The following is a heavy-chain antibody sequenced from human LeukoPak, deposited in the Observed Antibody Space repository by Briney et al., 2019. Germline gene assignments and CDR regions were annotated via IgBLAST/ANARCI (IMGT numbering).Heavy chain of an antibody. Sequence: GGSLRLSCAASGFTFRSYEMNWVRQAPGKGLEWVSYISSSGTYIYYADSVKGRFTISRDNARNSLYLQMNSLRAEDTAVYYCASPRDYGSGFDFWGQGTLVTVSS. CDR3: ASPRDYGSGFDF. V-gene: IGHV3-48*03. CDR1: GFTFRSYE. D-gene: IGHD3-10*01. J-gene: IGHJ4*02. CDR2: ISSSGTYI.